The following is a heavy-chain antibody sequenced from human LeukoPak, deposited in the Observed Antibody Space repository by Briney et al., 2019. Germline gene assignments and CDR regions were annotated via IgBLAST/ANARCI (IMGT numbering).Heavy chain of an antibody. CDR2: ISSSSDYI. V-gene: IGHV3-21*01. D-gene: IGHD1-20*01. CDR1: GFTFSSFT. CDR3: ARDSYNWNDGGADY. Sequence: GGSLRLPCAASGFTFSSFTMNWVRQAPGKGLEWVSSISSSSDYIYYADSVKGRFTISRDNAKNSLYLQMNSLRAEDTAVYYCARDSYNWNDGGADYWGQGTLVTVSS. J-gene: IGHJ4*02.